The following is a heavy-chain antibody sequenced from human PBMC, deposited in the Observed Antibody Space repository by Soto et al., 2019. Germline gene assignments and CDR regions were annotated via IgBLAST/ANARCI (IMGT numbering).Heavy chain of an antibody. Sequence: SETLSLTCTVSGGSISSYYWSWIRQPPGKGLEWIGYIYYSGSTNYNPSLKSRVTISVDTSKNQFSLKLSSVTAADTAVYYCARESSSSRHYGMDVWGQGTTVTVSS. V-gene: IGHV4-59*01. CDR1: GGSISSYY. CDR2: IYYSGST. J-gene: IGHJ6*02. D-gene: IGHD6-13*01. CDR3: ARESSSSRHYGMDV.